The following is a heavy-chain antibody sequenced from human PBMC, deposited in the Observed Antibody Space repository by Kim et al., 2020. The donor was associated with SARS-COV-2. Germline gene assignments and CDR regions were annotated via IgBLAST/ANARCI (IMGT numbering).Heavy chain of an antibody. CDR3: AKDLPGTIFVTYGMDV. J-gene: IGHJ6*02. D-gene: IGHD3-3*01. V-gene: IGHV3-9*01. Sequence: DSVKGRFTMSRDNAKNSLYRQMSSLRAEDTALYYCAKDLPGTIFVTYGMDVWGQGTTVTVSS.